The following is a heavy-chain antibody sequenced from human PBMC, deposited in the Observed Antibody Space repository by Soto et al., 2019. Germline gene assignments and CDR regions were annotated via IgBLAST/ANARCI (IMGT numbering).Heavy chain of an antibody. J-gene: IGHJ4*02. CDR1: GFTFSDYY. V-gene: IGHV3-11*01. D-gene: IGHD3-22*01. CDR2: ISSSGNTI. Sequence: QVQLVESGGGLVKTSDSLTIACAASGFTFSDYYMSWVRQAPGKGLEWVSYISSSGNTIYYAASVKVRFTISRDNAKNSVYLQMNSLRAEDTALYFCAKMSSENYYDPVFSWGQGTLVTVSS. CDR3: AKMSSENYYDPVFS.